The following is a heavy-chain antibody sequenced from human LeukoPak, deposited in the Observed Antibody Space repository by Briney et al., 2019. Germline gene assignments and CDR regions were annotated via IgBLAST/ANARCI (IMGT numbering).Heavy chain of an antibody. D-gene: IGHD2-15*01. CDR2: IFSGGST. CDR3: ASFLGGFSSFH. Sequence: LARGSLRLSCAASGFNASSNYMSWVRQAPGKGMEWVSVIFSGGSTYYVDSMKGRFTTSRDNSKNTLYLQMNCLGAEDTGVYYCASFLGGFSSFHWGQGTLVAVSS. V-gene: IGHV3-66*02. CDR1: GFNASSNY. J-gene: IGHJ4*02.